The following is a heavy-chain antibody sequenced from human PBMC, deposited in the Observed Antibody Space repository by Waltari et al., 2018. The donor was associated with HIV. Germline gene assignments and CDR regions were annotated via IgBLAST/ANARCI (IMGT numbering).Heavy chain of an antibody. CDR2: IKSDGTIT. Sequence: EVQLVESGGGLVQPGGSLRLSCAASGFTFSSYWMHWVRQAPGKGLVLVSRIKSDGTITTYADSVKGLFTISRDNAKNTLFLQMNSLRAEDTAIYYCARDLVVLRYFDWLSTYFDYWGQGTLVTVSS. J-gene: IGHJ4*02. CDR1: GFTFSSYW. V-gene: IGHV3-74*01. CDR3: ARDLVVLRYFDWLSTYFDY. D-gene: IGHD3-9*01.